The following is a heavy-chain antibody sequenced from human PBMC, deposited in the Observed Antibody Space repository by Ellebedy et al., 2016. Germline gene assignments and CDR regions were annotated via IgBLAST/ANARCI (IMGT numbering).Heavy chain of an antibody. Sequence: ASVKVSCKASGYTFTNYYMHWVRQAPGQGLEWMGRIIPILSITNYAQKFQGRVTITADKSTSTAYMELSSLRSEDTAIYYCARAPPPRGDRSADAFDIWGQGTMVTVST. D-gene: IGHD7-27*01. J-gene: IGHJ3*02. CDR1: GYTFTNYY. CDR2: IIPILSIT. CDR3: ARAPPPRGDRSADAFDI. V-gene: IGHV1-69*04.